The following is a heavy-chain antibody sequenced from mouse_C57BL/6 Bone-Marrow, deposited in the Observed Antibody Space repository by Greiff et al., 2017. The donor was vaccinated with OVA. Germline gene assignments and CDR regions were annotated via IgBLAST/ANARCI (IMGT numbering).Heavy chain of an antibody. D-gene: IGHD2-2*01. CDR2: INPSSGYT. J-gene: IGHJ2*01. CDR1: GYTFTNYW. Sequence: QVHVKQSGAELAKPGASVKLSCKASGYTFTNYWMHWVKQRPGQGLEWIGYINPSSGYTKYNQKFKDKATLTADKSSSTAYMQLSSLTYEDSAVYYCARWLRRVYFDYWGQGTTLTVSS. CDR3: ARWLRRVYFDY. V-gene: IGHV1-7*01.